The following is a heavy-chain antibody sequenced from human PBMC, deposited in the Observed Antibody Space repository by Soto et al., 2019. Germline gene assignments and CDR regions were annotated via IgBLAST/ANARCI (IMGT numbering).Heavy chain of an antibody. V-gene: IGHV4-59*01. Sequence: SETLSLTCTVSGGSISGYYWSWIRQPPGKRLEWIGYIYYTGSTNYNPSLKSRVTISVDTSKNQFSLKLSSVTAADTAVYYCARLPHSQAYCSSTSCYAGGWFDPWGQGTLVTVSS. CDR3: ARLPHSQAYCSSTSCYAGGWFDP. J-gene: IGHJ5*02. CDR1: GGSISGYY. D-gene: IGHD2-2*01. CDR2: IYYTGST.